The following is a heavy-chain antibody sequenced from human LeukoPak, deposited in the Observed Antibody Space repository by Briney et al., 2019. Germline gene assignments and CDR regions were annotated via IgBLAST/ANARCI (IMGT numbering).Heavy chain of an antibody. CDR1: VYTYTGYY. D-gene: IGHD6-19*01. V-gene: IGHV1-2*02. CDR3: ARDRRIAVAGTGMDY. Sequence: GASVKVSCKASVYTYTGYYMHWLRQAPGQGLEWMGWINPNSGGTNYAQKFQGRVTMTRDTSISTAYMELSRLRSDDTAVYYCARDRRIAVAGTGMDYWGQGTLVTVSS. J-gene: IGHJ4*02. CDR2: INPNSGGT.